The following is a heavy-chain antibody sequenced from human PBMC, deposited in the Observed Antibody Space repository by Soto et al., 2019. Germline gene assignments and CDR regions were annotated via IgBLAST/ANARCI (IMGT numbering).Heavy chain of an antibody. CDR1: GFTFSDHY. J-gene: IGHJ4*02. CDR2: SRNKANSYST. V-gene: IGHV3-72*01. D-gene: IGHD1-26*01. CDR3: ARFSGSYTRGLDY. Sequence: EVQLVESGGGLVQPGGSLRLSCAASGFTFSDHYMDWVRQAPGKGLEWVGRSRNKANSYSTEYAASVKGRFTISRDESKNSLYLQMNSLKTEDTAVYYWARFSGSYTRGLDYWGQATLVTVSS.